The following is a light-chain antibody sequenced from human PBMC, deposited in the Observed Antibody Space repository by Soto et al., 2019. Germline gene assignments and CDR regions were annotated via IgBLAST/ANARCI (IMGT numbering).Light chain of an antibody. V-gene: IGKV1-9*01. CDR3: QQLNSYPPFA. J-gene: IGKJ3*01. CDR2: AAS. Sequence: IPLTQSPSSLSASVGDRVTITCRASQGISSYLAWYQQKPGKAPKLLIYAASTLQSGVPSRFSGSGSGTDFTLTISSRQPEDFATYYCQQLNSYPPFAFGPGTKVDIK. CDR1: QGISSY.